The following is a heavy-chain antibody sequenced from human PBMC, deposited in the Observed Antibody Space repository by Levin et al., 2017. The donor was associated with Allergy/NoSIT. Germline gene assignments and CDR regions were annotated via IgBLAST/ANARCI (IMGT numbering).Heavy chain of an antibody. J-gene: IGHJ4*02. CDR3: AKGVIAVAGYFDY. D-gene: IGHD6-19*01. V-gene: IGHV3-30*18. CDR1: GFTFSSYG. Sequence: GESLKISCAASGFTFSSYGMHWVRQAPGKGLEWVAVISYDGSNKYYADSVKGRFTISRDNSKNTLYLQMNSLRAEDTAVYYCAKGVIAVAGYFDYWGQGTLVTVSS. CDR2: ISYDGSNK.